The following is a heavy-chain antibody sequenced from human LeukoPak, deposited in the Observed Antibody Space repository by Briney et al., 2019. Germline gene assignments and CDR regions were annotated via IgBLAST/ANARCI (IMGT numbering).Heavy chain of an antibody. Sequence: SETLSLTCTVSGGSIGTYYWSWIRQPPGKGLEWIGYIYYSGSTNYNPSLKSRVTISVDTSKNQFSLTLSSVTAADTAVYYCARGTTSLSYFDSRGQGTLVTASP. CDR1: GGSIGTYY. D-gene: IGHD1-1*01. V-gene: IGHV4-59*01. CDR2: IYYSGST. CDR3: ARGTTSLSYFDS. J-gene: IGHJ4*02.